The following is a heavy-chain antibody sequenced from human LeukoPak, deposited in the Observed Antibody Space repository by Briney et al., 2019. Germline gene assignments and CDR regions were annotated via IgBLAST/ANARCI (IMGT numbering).Heavy chain of an antibody. D-gene: IGHD3-10*01. CDR1: GGTFSSYA. CDR2: IIPILGIA. V-gene: IGHV1-69*04. Sequence: SVKVSCKASGGTFSSYAISWVRQAPGQGLEWMGRIIPILGIANYAQKFQGRVTITADKSTSTAYMELSSLRSEDTAVYYCARVTPYGPGSYYSGAFDIWGQGTMVTVSS. J-gene: IGHJ3*02. CDR3: ARVTPYGPGSYYSGAFDI.